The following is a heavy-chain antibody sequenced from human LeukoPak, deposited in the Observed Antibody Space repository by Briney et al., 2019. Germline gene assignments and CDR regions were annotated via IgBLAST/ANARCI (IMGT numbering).Heavy chain of an antibody. CDR2: ISYDGSNK. Sequence: GGSLRLSCVASGFTFSRHGMHWVRQAPGKGLEWVAVISYDGSNKYYADSVKGRFTISRDNSKNTVYLQMNSLRAEDTAVYHCAKDSGRYCSRTSCYPFDFWGQGTLVTVSS. D-gene: IGHD2-2*01. CDR1: GFTFSRHG. CDR3: AKDSGRYCSRTSCYPFDF. J-gene: IGHJ4*02. V-gene: IGHV3-30*18.